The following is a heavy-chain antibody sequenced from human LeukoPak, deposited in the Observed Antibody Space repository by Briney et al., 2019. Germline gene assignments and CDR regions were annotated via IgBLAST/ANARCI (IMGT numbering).Heavy chain of an antibody. J-gene: IGHJ4*02. Sequence: GGSLRLSCAASGFTFDDYAMHWVRQAPGKGLEWVSLISGDGGSTYYADSVKGRFTISRDNSKNSLYLQMNSLRTEDTALYYCAKDMWRFGELDYDYWGQGTLVAVSS. D-gene: IGHD3-10*01. V-gene: IGHV3-43*02. CDR1: GFTFDDYA. CDR3: AKDMWRFGELDYDY. CDR2: ISGDGGST.